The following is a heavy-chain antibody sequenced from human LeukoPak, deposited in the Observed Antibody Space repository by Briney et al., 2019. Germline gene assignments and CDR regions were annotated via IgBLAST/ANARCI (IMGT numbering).Heavy chain of an antibody. J-gene: IGHJ6*04. Sequence: GGSLRLSCAASGFTFSSYEMNWVRQAPGKGLEWVSYISSSGSTIYYADSVEGRFTISRDNAKNSLYLQMNSLRAQDTAVYYCAELGITMIGGVWGKGTTVTISS. D-gene: IGHD3-10*02. CDR1: GFTFSSYE. CDR3: AELGITMIGGV. V-gene: IGHV3-48*03. CDR2: ISSSGSTI.